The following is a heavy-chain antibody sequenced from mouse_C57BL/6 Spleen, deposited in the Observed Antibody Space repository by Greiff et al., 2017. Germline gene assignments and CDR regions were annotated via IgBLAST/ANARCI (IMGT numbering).Heavy chain of an antibody. CDR1: GYAFTNYL. CDR3: ARVYSTNYAMDY. V-gene: IGHV1-54*01. J-gene: IGHJ4*01. D-gene: IGHD2-5*01. CDR2: INPGSGGT. Sequence: VKLMESGAELVRPGTSVKVSCKASGYAFTNYLIGWVKQRPGQGLEWIGVINPGSGGTNYNEKFKGKATLTADKSSSTAYMQLSSLTSEDSAVYFCARVYSTNYAMDYWGQGTSVTVSS.